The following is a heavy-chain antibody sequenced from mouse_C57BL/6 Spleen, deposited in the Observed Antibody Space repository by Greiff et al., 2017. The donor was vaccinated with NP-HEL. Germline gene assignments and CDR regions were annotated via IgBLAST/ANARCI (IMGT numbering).Heavy chain of an antibody. CDR1: GFTFSDYG. V-gene: IGHV5-17*01. J-gene: IGHJ1*03. CDR2: ISSGSSTI. Sequence: DVKLVESGGGLVKPGGSLKLSCAASGFTFSDYGMHWVRQAPEKGLEWVAYISSGSSTIYYADTVKGRFTISRDNAKNTLFLQMTSLRSEDTAMYYCARSSSLTYWYFDVWGTGTTVTVSS. CDR3: ARSSSLTYWYFDV. D-gene: IGHD1-1*01.